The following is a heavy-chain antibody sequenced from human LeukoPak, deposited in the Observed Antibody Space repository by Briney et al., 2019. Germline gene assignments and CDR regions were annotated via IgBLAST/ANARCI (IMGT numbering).Heavy chain of an antibody. J-gene: IGHJ5*02. CDR3: ARTTVTTVRWFDP. CDR1: GYSFTSYG. Sequence: ASVKVSCKASGYSFTSYGISWVRQAPGQGLEWMGWISAYNGNTNYAQKLQGRVTMTTDTSTSTAYMELRSLRFDDTAVYYCARTTVTTVRWFDPWGQGTLVTVSS. CDR2: ISAYNGNT. V-gene: IGHV1-18*01. D-gene: IGHD4-17*01.